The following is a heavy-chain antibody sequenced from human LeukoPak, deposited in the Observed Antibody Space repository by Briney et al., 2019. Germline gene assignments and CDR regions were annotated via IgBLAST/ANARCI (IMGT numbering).Heavy chain of an antibody. CDR3: ARPRDNWNYGTTFDI. D-gene: IGHD1-7*01. V-gene: IGHV1-8*03. Sequence: ASLKVSCKASGYTFTSYDINWVRQATGQGLEWMGCMNPNSGNTGYAQKFQGRVTITRNTSISTAYMELSSLRSEDTAAYYCARPRDNWNYGTTFDIWGQGTMVTVSS. J-gene: IGHJ3*02. CDR2: MNPNSGNT. CDR1: GYTFTSYD.